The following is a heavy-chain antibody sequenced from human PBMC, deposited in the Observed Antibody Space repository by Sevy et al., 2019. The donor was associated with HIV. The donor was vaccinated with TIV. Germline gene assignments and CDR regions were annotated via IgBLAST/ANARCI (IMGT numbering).Heavy chain of an antibody. D-gene: IGHD1-26*01. CDR1: GGSISSYY. J-gene: IGHJ4*02. Sequence: SETLSLTCTVSGGSISSYYWSWIRQPPGKGLEWIGYIYYSGSTNYNPSLKSRVTKSVDTSKNQFSLKLSAVTAADTAVYDCASAMGACRVFDSWGQGTLVTVSS. CDR3: ASAMGACRVFDS. CDR2: IYYSGST. V-gene: IGHV4-59*01.